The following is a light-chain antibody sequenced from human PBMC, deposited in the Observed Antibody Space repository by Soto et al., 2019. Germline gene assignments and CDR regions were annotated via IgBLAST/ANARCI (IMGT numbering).Light chain of an antibody. CDR2: DAS. J-gene: IGKJ4*01. CDR1: QSVSSY. V-gene: IGKV3-11*01. Sequence: SVFTQTQGTLSLSPGERATLSCRASQSVSSYLAWYQQKPGQAPRLLIYDASNRATGIPARFSGSGSGTDFTLTISSLEPEDFAVYCCQQCGYRPISFGGGTKVDIK. CDR3: QQCGYRPIS.